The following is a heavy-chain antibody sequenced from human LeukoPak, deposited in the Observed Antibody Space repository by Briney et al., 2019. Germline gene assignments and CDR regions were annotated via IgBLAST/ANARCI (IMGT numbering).Heavy chain of an antibody. J-gene: IGHJ4*02. D-gene: IGHD3-10*01. CDR1: GFTFSSYS. Sequence: GGSLRLSCAASGFTFSSYSMNWVRQAPGKGLEWVSYISSSSSTIYYADSVKGRFTISRDNSKNTVYLQMNSLRAEDTAVYYCVKSQGAGSPQHFDSWGQGTLVTVSS. CDR3: VKSQGAGSPQHFDS. V-gene: IGHV3-48*01. CDR2: ISSSSSTI.